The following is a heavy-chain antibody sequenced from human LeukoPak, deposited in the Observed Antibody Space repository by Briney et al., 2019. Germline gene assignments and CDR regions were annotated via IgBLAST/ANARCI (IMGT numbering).Heavy chain of an antibody. J-gene: IGHJ4*02. CDR1: EFTFSNYW. CDR3: ARDGVAARPGGY. CDR2: INQAGNVK. V-gene: IGHV3-7*01. D-gene: IGHD6-6*01. Sequence: PGGSLRLSCVASEFTFSNYWMIWVRQVPGKGLEWVANINQAGNVKYYVDSVKGRFTISRDNAKNSLYLQMNSLRAEDTAVYYCARDGVAARPGGYWGQGTLVTVSS.